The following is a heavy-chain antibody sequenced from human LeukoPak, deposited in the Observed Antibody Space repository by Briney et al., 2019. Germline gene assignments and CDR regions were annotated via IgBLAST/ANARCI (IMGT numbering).Heavy chain of an antibody. CDR1: GYTFTSYA. J-gene: IGHJ4*02. CDR2: FNTNTGNP. D-gene: IGHD6-13*01. V-gene: IGHV7-4-1*02. Sequence: GASVKVSCKAPGYTFTSYAMNWVRQAPGQGLEWMGWFNTNTGNPTYAQGFTGRFGFSLDTSVSTAYLQISSLKAEDTAVYYCATIAAAGNFDYWGQGTLVTVSS. CDR3: ATIAAAGNFDY.